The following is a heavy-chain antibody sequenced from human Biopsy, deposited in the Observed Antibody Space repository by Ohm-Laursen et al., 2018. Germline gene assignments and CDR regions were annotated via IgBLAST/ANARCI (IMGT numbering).Heavy chain of an antibody. CDR3: ARDSGILNYGNFKYYHYYGMDV. V-gene: IGHV4-59*02. CDR2: IYYSVMT. J-gene: IGHJ6*02. D-gene: IGHD4-11*01. CDR1: GDSVTKYY. Sequence: SDTLSLTCTVSGDSVTKYYWSWIRQHPGKGLEWIGHIYYSVMTNYNPSLQSRVSISVDTSRNQVSLTLSSVTAADTAVYYCARDSGILNYGNFKYYHYYGMDVWGQGTKVTVSS.